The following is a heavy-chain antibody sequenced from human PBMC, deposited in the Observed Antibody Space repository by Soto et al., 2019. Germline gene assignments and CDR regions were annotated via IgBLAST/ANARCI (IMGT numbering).Heavy chain of an antibody. CDR1: GGTLISYS. J-gene: IGHJ4*01. V-gene: IGHV1-69*08. Sequence: SVKVSCKASGGTLISYSISWVRQAPGQGLEWMGRIIPILGTANYAQRFQGRVTITADESTSTAYMELSSLGSEGTAVYYCARQNSSAWYTPPDYWGHGTRVTVSS. D-gene: IGHD6-19*01. CDR3: ARQNSSAWYTPPDY. CDR2: IIPILGTA.